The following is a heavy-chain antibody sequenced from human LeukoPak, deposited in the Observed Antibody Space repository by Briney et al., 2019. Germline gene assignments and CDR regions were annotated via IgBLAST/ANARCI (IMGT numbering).Heavy chain of an antibody. CDR2: RSGSGITT. J-gene: IGHJ4*01. Sequence: PGGSLRLSCAASGFTFSNSAINGVRPAPGKGRDGVSLRSGSGITTYYADSVKGRFTISRDNSKNTLYLQMNSLRAEDTAVYYCAKGIYSSGWSYFDYWGHGTLVTVSS. CDR1: GFTFSNSA. CDR3: AKGIYSSGWSYFDY. V-gene: IGHV3-23*01. D-gene: IGHD6-19*01.